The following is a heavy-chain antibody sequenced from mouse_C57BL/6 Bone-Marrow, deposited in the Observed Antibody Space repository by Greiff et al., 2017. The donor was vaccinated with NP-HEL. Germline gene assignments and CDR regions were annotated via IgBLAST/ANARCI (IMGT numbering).Heavy chain of an antibody. V-gene: IGHV1-39*01. Sequence: VQLQQSGPELVKPGASVKISCKASGYSFTDYNMHWVKQSNGQSLEWIGVINPNYGTTSYNQKFKGKATLTVDKSSSTAYMQLNRPTAEDSAVYYCDRSYGSSFAYWGQGTLVTVSA. D-gene: IGHD1-3*01. CDR3: DRSYGSSFAY. CDR2: INPNYGTT. CDR1: GYSFTDYN. J-gene: IGHJ3*01.